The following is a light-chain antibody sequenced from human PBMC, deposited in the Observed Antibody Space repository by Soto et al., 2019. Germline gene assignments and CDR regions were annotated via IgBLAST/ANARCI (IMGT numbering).Light chain of an antibody. CDR1: QSVSSSY. Sequence: EIGLTLSARTLSMCPGERAILSCRASQSVSSSYLAWYRHKPGQAPRLLIYGASNRATGVPDRFSGSGSGTVFTLTISSLQSDDFTVYYCQQYLDWPRTFGQGTKVDIK. CDR2: GAS. CDR3: QQYLDWPRT. J-gene: IGKJ1*01. V-gene: IGKV3-15*01.